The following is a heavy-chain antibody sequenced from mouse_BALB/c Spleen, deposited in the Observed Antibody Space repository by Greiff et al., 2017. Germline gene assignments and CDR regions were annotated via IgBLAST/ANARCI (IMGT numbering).Heavy chain of an antibody. V-gene: IGHV6-6*02. CDR3: TTHYDYDDFDY. CDR1: GFTFSNYW. Sequence: EVMLVESGGGLVQPGGSLKLSCVSSGFTFSNYWMNWVRQSPEKGLEWVAEIRFKSNNYATHYAESVKGRFTISRDDSKSSVYLQMNNLRAEDTGIYYCTTHYDYDDFDYWGQGTLVTVSA. J-gene: IGHJ3*01. CDR2: IRFKSNNYAT. D-gene: IGHD2-4*01.